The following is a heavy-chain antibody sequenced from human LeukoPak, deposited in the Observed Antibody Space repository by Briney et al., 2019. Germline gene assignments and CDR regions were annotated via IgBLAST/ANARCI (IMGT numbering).Heavy chain of an antibody. V-gene: IGHV3-48*03. CDR1: GFTFSNFE. CDR3: ARVVCTGGSCFQNDY. CDR2: ITTGATSE. Sequence: GGSLRLSCTASGFTFSNFEINWVRQAPGKGVQWLAYITTGATSEYYADSVKGRITISRDNAKNSLYLQMNSLRVEDTAIYYCARVVCTGGSCFQNDYWGQGTLVTVSS. J-gene: IGHJ4*02. D-gene: IGHD2-15*01.